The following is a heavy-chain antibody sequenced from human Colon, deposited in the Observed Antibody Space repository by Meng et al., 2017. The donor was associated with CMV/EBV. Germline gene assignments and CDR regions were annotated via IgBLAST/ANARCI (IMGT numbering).Heavy chain of an antibody. CDR3: ARSPVNYHPYYYYGMDV. J-gene: IGHJ6*02. CDR2: ISAYNGNT. V-gene: IGHV1-18*01. CDR1: GYTFTSYG. D-gene: IGHD1-7*01. Sequence: ASVKVSCKASGYTFTSYGISWVRQAPGQGLEWMGWISAYNGNTNYAQKLQGRVTMTTDTSTSTAYMELRSLRSDDTAVYYCARSPVNYHPYYYYGMDVWGQGTTVTVSS.